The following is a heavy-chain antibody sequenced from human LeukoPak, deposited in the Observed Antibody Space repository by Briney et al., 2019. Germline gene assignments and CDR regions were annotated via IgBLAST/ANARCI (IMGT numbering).Heavy chain of an antibody. CDR1: GFTFSSYA. V-gene: IGHV3-23*01. CDR2: ISGSGGST. CDR3: AKTAGDFWSGYLVDY. D-gene: IGHD3-3*01. J-gene: IGHJ4*02. Sequence: GGSLRLSCVASGFTFSSYAMTWVRQAPGKGLQWVSGISGSGGSTYYADSVKGRFTISRDNSKNTLYLQMSSLRAEDTAVYYCAKTAGDFWSGYLVDYWGQGTLVTVSS.